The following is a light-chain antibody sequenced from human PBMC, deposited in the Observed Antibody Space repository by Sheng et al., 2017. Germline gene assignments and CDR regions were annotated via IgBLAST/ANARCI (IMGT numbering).Light chain of an antibody. Sequence: QSALTQPAFVSASPGQSITISCAGASSDIGANNFVSWYQQYPDKAPQLIIFDVSQRPSGISNRFSASKSGNTASLTISGLQPEDEAIYYCSSYTATFTWVFGGGTMLTVL. V-gene: IGLV2-14*01. CDR3: SSYTATFTWV. CDR2: DVS. CDR1: SSDIGANNF. J-gene: IGLJ3*02.